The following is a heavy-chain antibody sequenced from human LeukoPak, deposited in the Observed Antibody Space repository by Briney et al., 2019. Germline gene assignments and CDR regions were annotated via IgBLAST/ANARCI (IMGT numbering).Heavy chain of an antibody. J-gene: IGHJ6*03. D-gene: IGHD2-2*01. Sequence: PGGSLRLSCVASGFTFDDYAMHWVRQAPGKGLEWVSGISWNSGNIDYADSVKGRFTISRDNAKNSLYLQMNSLRAEDTAFYYCAIGISTHCYYYMDVWGKGTTVTVSS. CDR1: GFTFDDYA. CDR2: ISWNSGNI. CDR3: AIGISTHCYYYMDV. V-gene: IGHV3-9*01.